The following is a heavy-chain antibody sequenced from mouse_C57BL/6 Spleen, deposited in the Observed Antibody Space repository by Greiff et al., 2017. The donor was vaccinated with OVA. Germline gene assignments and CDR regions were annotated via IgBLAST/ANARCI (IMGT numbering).Heavy chain of an antibody. CDR2: INPGSGGT. D-gene: IGHD2-5*01. V-gene: IGHV1-54*01. CDR1: GYAFTNYL. J-gene: IGHJ2*01. CDR3: ARSGEGSNYPYYFDY. Sequence: QVQLQQSGAELVRPGTSVKVSCKASGYAFTNYLIEWVKQRPGQGLESIGVINPGSGGTNYNEKFKGKATLTADKSSSTAYMQLSSLTSEDSAVYFCARSGEGSNYPYYFDYWGQGTTLTVSS.